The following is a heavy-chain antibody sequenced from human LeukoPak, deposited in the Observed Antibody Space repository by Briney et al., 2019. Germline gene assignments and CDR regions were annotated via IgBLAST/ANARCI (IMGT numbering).Heavy chain of an antibody. CDR1: GFTFSNYG. CDR2: ISGSSGST. Sequence: GGSLRLSCAASGFTFSNYGLSWVRQAPGKGLEWVSTISGSSGSTYYADSVKGRFTISRDNSKNTLYLQMNSLRAEDTAVYYCAKEYSGAAIFFNSWGQGTLVTVSS. CDR3: AKEYSGAAIFFNS. V-gene: IGHV3-23*01. J-gene: IGHJ4*02. D-gene: IGHD6-13*01.